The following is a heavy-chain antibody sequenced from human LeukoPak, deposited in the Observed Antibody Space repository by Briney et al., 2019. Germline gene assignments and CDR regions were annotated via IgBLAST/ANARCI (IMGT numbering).Heavy chain of an antibody. J-gene: IGHJ4*02. Sequence: PGGSLRLSCAASGFTFSGYNMNWVRQAPGKGLEWVSSIDSSSSYMYYPDSVRGRFTISRDNAKNSLDLQMNSLRAEDTAVYFCARGSGYSDYYFDYWGQGTLVTVSS. CDR3: ARGSGYSDYYFDY. CDR2: IDSSSSYM. D-gene: IGHD6-13*01. V-gene: IGHV3-21*01. CDR1: GFTFSGYN.